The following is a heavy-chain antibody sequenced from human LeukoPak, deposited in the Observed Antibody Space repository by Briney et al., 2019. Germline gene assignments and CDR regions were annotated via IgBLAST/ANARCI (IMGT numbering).Heavy chain of an antibody. D-gene: IGHD3-22*01. Sequence: GGSLRLSCAASGFSFSNYEMNWVRQAPGKGLQWISYISSSGSTINYADSVKGRFTISRDNAKNSLYLQMNSLRAEDTAVYYCARDNYDSMFGYWGQGTLVTVSS. CDR3: ARDNYDSMFGY. CDR1: GFSFSNYE. CDR2: ISSSGSTI. V-gene: IGHV3-48*03. J-gene: IGHJ4*02.